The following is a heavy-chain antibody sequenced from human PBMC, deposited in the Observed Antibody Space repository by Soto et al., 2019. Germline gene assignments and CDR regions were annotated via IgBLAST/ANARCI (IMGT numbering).Heavy chain of an antibody. CDR2: INHRGSV. CDR1: VGSFSDYY. CDR3: ARGGLGSYWNPIDL. Sequence: SETLPLTCGVYVGSFSDYYWNWIRQSPGKGLEWIGEINHRGSVNYNPALEGRVNISIDTSREQFSLNLTSVTAADTAVYYCARGGLGSYWNPIDLWGQGTLVTVSS. J-gene: IGHJ5*01. D-gene: IGHD3-10*01. V-gene: IGHV4-34*01.